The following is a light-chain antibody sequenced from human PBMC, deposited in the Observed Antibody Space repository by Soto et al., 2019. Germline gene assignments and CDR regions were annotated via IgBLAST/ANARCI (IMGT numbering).Light chain of an antibody. V-gene: IGKV1-39*01. Sequence: DIQMTQSPSTLSASIGDRVSITCRASQSIHRYLNWYQQKPGKSPKLLIDVASSRRSGVPSRFSGGGSGTDYTLTLSSLQPEDVATYYCQQTYSDLWTFGPGTEV. CDR3: QQTYSDLWT. J-gene: IGKJ1*01. CDR2: VAS. CDR1: QSIHRY.